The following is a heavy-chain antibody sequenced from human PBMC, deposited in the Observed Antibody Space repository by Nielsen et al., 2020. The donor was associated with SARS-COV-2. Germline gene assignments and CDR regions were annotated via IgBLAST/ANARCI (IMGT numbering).Heavy chain of an antibody. D-gene: IGHD3-9*01. CDR1: GGSISSSSYY. Sequence: SETLSLTCTVSGGSISSSSYYWGWIRQPPGKGLEWIGYIYYSGSTNYNPSLKSRVTISVDTSKNQFSLKLSSVTAADTAVYYCARGDILTGYYNSYGMDVWGQGTTVTVSS. CDR3: ARGDILTGYYNSYGMDV. CDR2: IYYSGST. J-gene: IGHJ6*02. V-gene: IGHV4-61*05.